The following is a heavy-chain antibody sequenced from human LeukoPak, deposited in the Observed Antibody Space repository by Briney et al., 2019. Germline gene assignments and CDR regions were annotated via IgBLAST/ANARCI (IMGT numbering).Heavy chain of an antibody. CDR1: GFTFSRHA. CDR2: LSGTGGST. Sequence: SGGSLRLSCEASGFTFSRHAMSWVRQAPGKGLEWVSSLSGTGGSTYYADSVKGRLTVSRDNSRNMLYLEMNSLRAEDTAVYYCAKEMQTDHYDFWSGYYREGDAFDIWGQGTMVTVSS. CDR3: AKEMQTDHYDFWSGYYREGDAFDI. J-gene: IGHJ3*02. V-gene: IGHV3-23*01. D-gene: IGHD3-3*01.